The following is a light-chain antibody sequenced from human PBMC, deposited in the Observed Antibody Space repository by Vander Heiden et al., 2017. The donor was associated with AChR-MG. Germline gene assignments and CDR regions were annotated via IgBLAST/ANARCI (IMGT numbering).Light chain of an antibody. Sequence: EIVLTQSPATLSLSPGERATLSCRASRSVSSYLAWYQQKPGQAPRLLIHDASNRATGIPARFSGSGYGTDFTLTISSLEPEDFAVYYCQHRSNWPTWTFGQGTKVEIK. CDR1: RSVSSY. V-gene: IGKV3-11*01. CDR2: DAS. J-gene: IGKJ1*01. CDR3: QHRSNWPTWT.